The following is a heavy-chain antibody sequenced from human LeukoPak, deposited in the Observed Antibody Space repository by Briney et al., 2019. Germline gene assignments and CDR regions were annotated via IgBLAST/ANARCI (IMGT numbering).Heavy chain of an antibody. D-gene: IGHD2-21*02. CDR2: IKSKTDGGTT. J-gene: IGHJ4*02. Sequence: PGGSLRLSCAASGFTFSHAWMSWVRQAPGKGLEWVGRIKSKTDGGTTDYAAPVKGRFTISRDDSKNTLYLQMNSLKTEDTAMYYCTTDHIVVVTAIDYYWGQGTLVTVSS. CDR1: GFTFSHAW. V-gene: IGHV3-15*01. CDR3: TTDHIVVVTAIDYY.